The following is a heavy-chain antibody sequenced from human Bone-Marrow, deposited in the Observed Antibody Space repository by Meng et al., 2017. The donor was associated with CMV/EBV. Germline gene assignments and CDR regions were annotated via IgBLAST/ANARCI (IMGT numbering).Heavy chain of an antibody. V-gene: IGHV3-48*03. CDR2: ISSSGSTI. D-gene: IGHD2-2*01. Sequence: GGSLRLSCAASGFTFRSYEMNWVREAPGKGLEWVSYISSSGSTIYYADSVKGRFTISRDNAKNSLYLQMNSRKAEDTAVYYWSSHEPPIYCSSTSCYFNYYYGMDVWGQGTTVTVSS. CDR1: GFTFRSYE. J-gene: IGHJ6*02. CDR3: SSHEPPIYCSSTSCYFNYYYGMDV.